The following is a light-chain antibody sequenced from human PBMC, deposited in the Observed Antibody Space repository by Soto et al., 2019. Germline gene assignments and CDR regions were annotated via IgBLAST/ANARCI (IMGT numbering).Light chain of an antibody. V-gene: IGKV3-15*01. CDR3: QQYDKWPRT. CDR2: GAS. Sequence: EIVMTQSPATLSVSPGERVTLPCRASQSLTSNLAWYQHKPGQSPRLLIYGASARATGNPARFSGSGSGAEYTLTISSLQSEDFAVYYCQQYDKWPRTFGQGTKVDIK. J-gene: IGKJ1*01. CDR1: QSLTSN.